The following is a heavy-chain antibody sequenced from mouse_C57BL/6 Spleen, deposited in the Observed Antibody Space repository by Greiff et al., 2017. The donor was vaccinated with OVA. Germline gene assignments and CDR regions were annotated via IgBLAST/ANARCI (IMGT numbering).Heavy chain of an antibody. CDR2: IYPGDGDT. CDR1: GYAFSSYW. CDR3: AREDYGSSYAMDY. J-gene: IGHJ4*01. Sequence: VHLVESGAELVKPGASVKISCKASGYAFSSYWMNWVKQRPGKGLEWIGQIYPGDGDTNYNGKFKGKATLTADKSSSTAYMQLSSLTSEDSAFYFCAREDYGSSYAMDYWGQGTSVTVSS. V-gene: IGHV1-80*01. D-gene: IGHD1-1*01.